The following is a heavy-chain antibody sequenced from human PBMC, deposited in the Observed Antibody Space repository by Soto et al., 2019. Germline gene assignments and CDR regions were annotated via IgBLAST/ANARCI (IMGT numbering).Heavy chain of an antibody. V-gene: IGHV3-53*01. CDR1: GFTVSNNH. CDR3: AGRLTTAASLDY. Sequence: VQLVESGGGLIQPGGSLRLSCAASGFTVSNNHMTWVRQAAGKGLELVSFVHGGGSTSYADSVKGRFTISRDNSKNTLYLQMDSLRAEDTAIYYFAGRLTTAASLDYWGRGTLVTVSS. D-gene: IGHD3-16*01. CDR2: VHGGGST. J-gene: IGHJ4*02.